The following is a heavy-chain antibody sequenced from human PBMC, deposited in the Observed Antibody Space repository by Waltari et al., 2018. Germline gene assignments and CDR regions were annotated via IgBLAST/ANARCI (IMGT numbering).Heavy chain of an antibody. CDR1: GFTFSSYE. J-gene: IGHJ4*02. D-gene: IGHD6-19*01. V-gene: IGHV3-48*03. CDR2: ISSIGSTI. CDR3: ARDRKRGWYGPYFDY. Sequence: EVQLVESGGGLVQPGGSLRLSCAASGFTFSSYEMNWVRQAPGKGLEWVSYISSIGSTIYYADSVKGRFTISRDNAKNSLYLQMNSLRAEDTAVYYCARDRKRGWYGPYFDYWGQGTLVTVSS.